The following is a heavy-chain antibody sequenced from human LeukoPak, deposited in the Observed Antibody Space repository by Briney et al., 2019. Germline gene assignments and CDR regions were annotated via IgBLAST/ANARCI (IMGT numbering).Heavy chain of an antibody. D-gene: IGHD6-13*01. CDR1: GGSISTSNYY. CDR2: IFYSGST. CDR3: ARGSSSWMDYYMDV. Sequence: PSETLSLTCTVSGGSISTSNYYWGWIRQPPGKGLEWIGNIFYSGSTYYNPSLKSRVTISIDTSKNQFSLKLSSVTAADTAVYFCARGSSSWMDYYMDVWGKGTTVTVSS. J-gene: IGHJ6*03. V-gene: IGHV4-39*07.